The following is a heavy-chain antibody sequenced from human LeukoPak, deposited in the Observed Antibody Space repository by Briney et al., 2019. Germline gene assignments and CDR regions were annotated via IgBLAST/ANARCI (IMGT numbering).Heavy chain of an antibody. CDR2: ISSSSSYI. Sequence: SGGSLRLSCAASGFTFGSYSMNWVRQAPGKGLEWVSSISSSSSYIYYADSVKGRFTISRDNAKNSLYLQMNSLRAEDTAVYYCARAPMVVPAAIYDYWGQGTLVTVSS. CDR3: ARAPMVVPAAIYDY. V-gene: IGHV3-21*01. CDR1: GFTFGSYS. D-gene: IGHD2-2*02. J-gene: IGHJ4*02.